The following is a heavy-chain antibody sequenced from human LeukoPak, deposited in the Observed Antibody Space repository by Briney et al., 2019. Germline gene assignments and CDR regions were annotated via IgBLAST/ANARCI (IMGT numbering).Heavy chain of an antibody. CDR2: IIPISGTT. D-gene: IGHD2-21*01. CDR3: ARKLRLGGNWFDP. Sequence: GASVKVSCKTSGGTFTSYAITWVRQAPGQGLEWMGKIIPISGTTNYAQKFQGRVTFTADESTSTAYMKLSSLRSEDTALYYCARKLRLGGNWFDPWGQGTLVTASS. CDR1: GGTFTSYA. J-gene: IGHJ5*02. V-gene: IGHV1-69*13.